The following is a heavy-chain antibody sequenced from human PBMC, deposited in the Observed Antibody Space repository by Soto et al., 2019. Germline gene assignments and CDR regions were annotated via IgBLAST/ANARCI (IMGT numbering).Heavy chain of an antibody. CDR3: ARGNSGAGFRVVIIKAFAPSYYSYMDV. V-gene: IGHV1-8*01. Sequence: ASVKVSCKASGYTFTSYDINWVRQATGQGLEWMGWMNPNSGNTGYAQKFQGRVTMTRNTSISTPYMELSSLRSEDTAVYYCARGNSGAGFRVVIIKAFAPSYYSYMDVWGKGTTVTVSS. J-gene: IGHJ6*03. CDR1: GYTFTSYD. CDR2: MNPNSGNT. D-gene: IGHD3-10*01.